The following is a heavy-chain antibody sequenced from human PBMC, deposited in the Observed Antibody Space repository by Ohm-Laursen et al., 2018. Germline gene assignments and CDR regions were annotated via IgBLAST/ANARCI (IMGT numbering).Heavy chain of an antibody. J-gene: IGHJ4*02. Sequence: GTLSLTCTVSGGSISSYYWSWIRQPPGKGLEWIGYIYYSGSTNYNPSLKSRVTISVDTSKNQFSLKLSSVTAADTAVYYCARMRGSDPDYWGQGTLVTVSS. CDR3: ARMRGSDPDY. V-gene: IGHV4-59*01. D-gene: IGHD1-26*01. CDR2: IYYSGST. CDR1: GGSISSYY.